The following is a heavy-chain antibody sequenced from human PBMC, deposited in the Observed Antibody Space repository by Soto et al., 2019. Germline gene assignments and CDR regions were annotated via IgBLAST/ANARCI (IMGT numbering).Heavy chain of an antibody. CDR3: AKDKTKERFLEWYPIDY. J-gene: IGHJ4*02. CDR2: ISGSGGST. V-gene: IGHV3-23*01. Sequence: EVQLLASGGGLVQPGGSLRLSCAASGFTFSSYAMSWVRQAPGKGLEWVSAISGSGGSTYYADSVKGRFTISRDNSKNTLYLQMNSLRAEDTAVYYCAKDKTKERFLEWYPIDYWGQGTLVTVSS. CDR1: GFTFSSYA. D-gene: IGHD3-3*01.